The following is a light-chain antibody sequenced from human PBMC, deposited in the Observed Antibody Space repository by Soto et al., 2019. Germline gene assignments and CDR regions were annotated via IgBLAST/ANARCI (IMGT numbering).Light chain of an antibody. J-gene: IGKJ1*01. CDR1: QSIDIW. CDR3: QQYKSYSRT. Sequence: DIQMIQSPSTLSASVRDRVSITCRATQSIDIWLAWYQQKPGKAPKVLIYKASILESGVPSRFSGSGSGTEFTLTISSLQPEDFATYYCQQYKSYSRTFGQGTKVEIK. CDR2: KAS. V-gene: IGKV1-5*03.